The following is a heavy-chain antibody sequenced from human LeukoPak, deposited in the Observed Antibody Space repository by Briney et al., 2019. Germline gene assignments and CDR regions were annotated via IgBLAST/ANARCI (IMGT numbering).Heavy chain of an antibody. D-gene: IGHD3-22*01. CDR1: GFTFSDYY. J-gene: IGHJ6*03. CDR2: ISSSGSTI. CDR3: ARDREYDSSGYYYYYYYMDV. V-gene: IGHV3-11*01. Sequence: GGSLRLSCAASGFTFSDYYMSWMRQAPGKGLEWVSYISSSGSTIYYADSVKGRFTISRDNAKNSLYLQMNSLRAEDTAVYYCARDREYDSSGYYYYYYYMDVWGKGTTVTVSS.